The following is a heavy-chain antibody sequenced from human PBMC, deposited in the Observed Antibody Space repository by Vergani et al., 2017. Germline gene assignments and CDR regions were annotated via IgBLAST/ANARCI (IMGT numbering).Heavy chain of an antibody. J-gene: IGHJ5*02. V-gene: IGHV5-51*03. Sequence: EVQLVQSGAEVKKPGESLKISCKGSRYSFTTYWIGWVRQMPGKGLDWMGIIYPGNSDTRYSPSFQGQVTIPADKSISTAYLQWSSLKASDTAMYYCARSVGVTSASGWFDPWGQGTLVTVSS. CDR2: IYPGNSDT. CDR1: RYSFTTYW. CDR3: ARSVGVTSASGWFDP. D-gene: IGHD1-26*01.